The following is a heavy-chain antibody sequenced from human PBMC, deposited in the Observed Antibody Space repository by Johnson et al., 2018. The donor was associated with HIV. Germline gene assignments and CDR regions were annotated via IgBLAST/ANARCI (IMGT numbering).Heavy chain of an antibody. CDR1: GFTFSSYW. CDR2: IKSDGSRT. CDR3: AKVGATVVTPRGEAFDI. D-gene: IGHD4-23*01. V-gene: IGHV3-74*01. J-gene: IGHJ3*02. Sequence: VQLVESGGGLVQPGGSLRLSCAASGFTFSSYWMPWVRQAPGKGLVWVYRIKSDGSRTSYADSVKGRFPISRENSKNTLYLQMNSLGAEETAVYYCAKVGATVVTPRGEAFDIWGQGAMVTVSS.